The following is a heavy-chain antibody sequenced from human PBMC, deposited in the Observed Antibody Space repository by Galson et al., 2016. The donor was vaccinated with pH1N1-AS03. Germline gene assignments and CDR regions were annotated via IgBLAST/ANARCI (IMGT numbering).Heavy chain of an antibody. V-gene: IGHV3-48*03. Sequence: SLRLSCAASGFPFSGYEMNWVRQAPGKGLEWISYISYSGDTENYADSVKGRFSISRDNAKNSLYLQMSAQRPEDTAVYYCVRPSSGSFRYWGPGTLVTVSS. J-gene: IGHJ4*02. CDR1: GFPFSGYE. CDR3: VRPSSGSFRY. CDR2: ISYSGDTE. D-gene: IGHD1-26*01.